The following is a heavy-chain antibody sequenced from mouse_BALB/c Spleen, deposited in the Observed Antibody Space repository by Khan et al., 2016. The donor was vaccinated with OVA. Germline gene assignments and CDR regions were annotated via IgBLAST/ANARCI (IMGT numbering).Heavy chain of an antibody. J-gene: IGHJ3*01. Sequence: QVQLQQPGAELARPGASVKLSCKASGYTFTDYYINWVKQRTGQGLEWIGEIYPGSGNTYYNEKFKDKATLTADKSSNTAYMQLSSLTSEDSAVYVCARRNYFGYTFAYWGQGTLVTVSA. V-gene: IGHV1-77*01. CDR3: ARRNYFGYTFAY. CDR2: IYPGSGNT. CDR1: GYTFTDYY. D-gene: IGHD1-2*01.